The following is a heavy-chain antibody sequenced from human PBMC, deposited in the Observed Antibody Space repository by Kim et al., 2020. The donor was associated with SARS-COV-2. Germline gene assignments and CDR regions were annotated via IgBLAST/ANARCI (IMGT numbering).Heavy chain of an antibody. CDR3: AREGRSSWTRFDY. J-gene: IGHJ4*02. V-gene: IGHV1-69*01. Sequence: YAQKFQGRVTITADESTSTAYMELSSLRSEDTAVYYCAREGRSSWTRFDYWGQGTLVTVSS. D-gene: IGHD6-13*01.